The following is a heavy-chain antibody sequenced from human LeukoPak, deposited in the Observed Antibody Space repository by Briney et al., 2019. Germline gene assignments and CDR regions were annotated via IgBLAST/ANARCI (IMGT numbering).Heavy chain of an antibody. Sequence: PSETLSLTCTVSGGSISSGDYYWSWTRQPPGKGLEWIGYIYYSGSTYYNPSLKSRVTISVDTSKNQFSLKLSSVTAADTAVYYCARDGKADTAIDYWGQGTLVTVSS. CDR2: IYYSGST. CDR1: GGSISSGDYY. V-gene: IGHV4-30-4*01. J-gene: IGHJ4*02. D-gene: IGHD5-18*01. CDR3: ARDGKADTAIDY.